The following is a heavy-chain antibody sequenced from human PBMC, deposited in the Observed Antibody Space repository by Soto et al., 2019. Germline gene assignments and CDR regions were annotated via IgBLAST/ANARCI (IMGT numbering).Heavy chain of an antibody. V-gene: IGHV4-31*03. D-gene: IGHD2-2*02. CDR3: ARCPGYCSSTSCYITFFDY. Sequence: QVQLQESGPGLVKPSQTLSLTCTVSGGSISSGGYYWSWIRQHPGKGLEWIGYIYYSGSTYYNPSLKSRVTISVDTSKNQFSLKMSSVTAADTAVYYCARCPGYCSSTSCYITFFDYWGQGTLVTVSS. CDR1: GGSISSGGYY. CDR2: IYYSGST. J-gene: IGHJ4*02.